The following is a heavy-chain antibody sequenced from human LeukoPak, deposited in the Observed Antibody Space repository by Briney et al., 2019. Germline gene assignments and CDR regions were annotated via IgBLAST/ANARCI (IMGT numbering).Heavy chain of an antibody. V-gene: IGHV3-23*01. D-gene: IGHD6-13*01. CDR3: AKSGSSNPFYFDY. J-gene: IGHJ4*02. Sequence: PGGSLRLSCAASAFTFSSYAISWVRQAPGKGLEWVSGISASGSTSYYADSVKGHFTTSRDNSKNTLYLQMNSLRAEDTAVYFCAKSGSSNPFYFDYWGQGTLVTVSS. CDR1: AFTFSSYA. CDR2: ISASGSTS.